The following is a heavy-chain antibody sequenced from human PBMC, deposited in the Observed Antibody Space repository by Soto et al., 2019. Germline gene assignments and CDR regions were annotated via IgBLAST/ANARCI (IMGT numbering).Heavy chain of an antibody. CDR2: IDSYGSAT. CDR1: GFTFSRYW. J-gene: IGHJ4*02. Sequence: LRLSCAASGFTFSRYWMQWVRQSPWKGLVWVSRIDSYGSATSQVDSVEGRFTISRDNAKNTLYLQMNSLRAEDTAVYYCARGWVEGLSRQPPTDYWGQGTLVTVSS. D-gene: IGHD3-3*01. V-gene: IGHV3-74*01. CDR3: ARGWVEGLSRQPPTDY.